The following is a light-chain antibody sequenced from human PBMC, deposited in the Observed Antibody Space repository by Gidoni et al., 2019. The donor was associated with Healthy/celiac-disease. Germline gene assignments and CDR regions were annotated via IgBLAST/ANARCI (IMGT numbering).Light chain of an antibody. Sequence: ELVLTHSPGPLSLSPGERATLSCRASQSVSSSYLAWYQKKPGQAPRLLIYGASSRATGIPDRFSGSGCWTDFTLTISILEPEDCAVYYCQQDGSSPWTFGQGTKVEIK. CDR1: QSVSSSY. CDR2: GAS. J-gene: IGKJ1*01. V-gene: IGKV3-20*01. CDR3: QQDGSSPWT.